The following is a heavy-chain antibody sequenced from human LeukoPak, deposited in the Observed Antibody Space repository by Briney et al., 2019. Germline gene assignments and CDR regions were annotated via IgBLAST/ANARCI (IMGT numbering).Heavy chain of an antibody. J-gene: IGHJ4*02. CDR1: GYTFTNYY. CDR2: INPSGGIT. CDR3: ARVSVGATMLAYFDY. Sequence: ASVKVSCKASGYTFTNYYMHWVRQAPGQGLEWMGKINPSGGITNYAQKFQGRVTMTRDMSTSTVYMELSSLRSEDTAVYYCARVSVGATMLAYFDYWGQGTLVTVSS. D-gene: IGHD1-26*01. V-gene: IGHV1-46*01.